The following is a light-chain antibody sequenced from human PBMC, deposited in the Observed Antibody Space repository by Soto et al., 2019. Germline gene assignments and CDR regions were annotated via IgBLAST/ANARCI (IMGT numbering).Light chain of an antibody. Sequence: EIVLTQSPATLSLSPGERATLSSSSIRTVSSSLAWYQQKPGEAPRLLIYEASNRATGIPARFSGSGSGADFTLTISSLEPEDFAVYYCQQYGSSPPLTFGGGTKVDIK. CDR2: EAS. CDR1: RTVSSS. CDR3: QQYGSSPPLT. J-gene: IGKJ4*01. V-gene: IGKV3-11*01.